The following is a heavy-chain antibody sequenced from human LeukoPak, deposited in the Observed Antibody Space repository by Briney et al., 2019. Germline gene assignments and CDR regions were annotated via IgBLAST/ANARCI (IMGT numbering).Heavy chain of an antibody. J-gene: IGHJ6*03. V-gene: IGHV4-61*02. CDR2: IYTSGST. CDR3: ARDQEAYCSSTSCYEYYYYMDV. Sequence: PSETLSLTCTVSGGSISSGSYYWSWIRQPAGKGLEWIGRIYTSGSTNYNPSLKSRVTISVDTSKNQFSLKLSSVTAADTAVYYCARDQEAYCSSTSCYEYYYYMDVWGKGTTVTISS. D-gene: IGHD2-2*01. CDR1: GGSISSGSYY.